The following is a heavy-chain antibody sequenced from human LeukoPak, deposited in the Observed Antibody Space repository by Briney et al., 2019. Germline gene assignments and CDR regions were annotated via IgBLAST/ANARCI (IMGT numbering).Heavy chain of an antibody. Sequence: SETLSLTCTVSGGSFSSGSYYWSWIRQPPGKGLEWIGYIYYSGSTNYNPSLKSRVTISVDTSKNQFSLKLSSVTAADTAVYYCARGSGYYFFDYWGQGTLVTVSS. D-gene: IGHD3-10*01. J-gene: IGHJ4*02. CDR3: ARGSGYYFFDY. V-gene: IGHV4-61*01. CDR2: IYYSGST. CDR1: GGSFSSGSYY.